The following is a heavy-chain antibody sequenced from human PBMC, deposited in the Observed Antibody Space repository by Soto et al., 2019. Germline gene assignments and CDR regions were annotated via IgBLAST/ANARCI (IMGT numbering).Heavy chain of an antibody. D-gene: IGHD3-3*01. J-gene: IGHJ6*02. CDR2: INHSGST. V-gene: IGHV4-34*01. CDR1: GGSFSGYY. CDR3: ARGVMSYDLWSVYDYYYYAMDV. Sequence: SETLSLTCAVYGGSFSGYYWSWIRQPPGKGLEWIGEINHSGSTKYNPCLKSRVTISVDTSKKQFSLKVSSVTAADTAVYYCARGVMSYDLWSVYDYYYYAMDVWGQGTTVTVSS.